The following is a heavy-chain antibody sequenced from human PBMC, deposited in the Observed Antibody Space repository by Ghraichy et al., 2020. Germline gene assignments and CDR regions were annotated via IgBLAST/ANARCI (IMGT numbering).Heavy chain of an antibody. Sequence: ESLNISCAVSGGSISSNNWWSWVRQPPGKGLEWIGEIYHAGYINYNPSLKSRVTLSLDKSKNQLSLRLSSVTAADTAVYFCARHGEYYMDVWGKGTTVTVSS. J-gene: IGHJ6*03. CDR2: IYHAGYI. CDR1: GGSISSNNW. V-gene: IGHV4-4*01. D-gene: IGHD3-3*01. CDR3: ARHGEYYMDV.